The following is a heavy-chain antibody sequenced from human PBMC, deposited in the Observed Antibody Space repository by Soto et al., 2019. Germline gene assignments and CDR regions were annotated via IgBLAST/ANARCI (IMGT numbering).Heavy chain of an antibody. J-gene: IGHJ4*02. D-gene: IGHD6-19*01. CDR1: GFSLSTSGMR. V-gene: IGHV2-70*04. Sequence: GSGPTLVNPTQPLTLTCTFSGFSLSTSGMRVSWTRQPPGKALEWLARIDWDDDKFYRTSLKTRLTISKDTSKNQVVLTMTNMDPVDTATYYCARIGYNSGYYYFDNWGQGTLVPVSS. CDR3: ARIGYNSGYYYFDN. CDR2: IDWDDDK.